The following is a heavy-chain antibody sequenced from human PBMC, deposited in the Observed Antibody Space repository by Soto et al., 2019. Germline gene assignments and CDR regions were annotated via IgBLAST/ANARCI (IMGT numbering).Heavy chain of an antibody. D-gene: IGHD4-4*01. CDR2: ISGSGGSP. CDR3: ARDRDRFYSHSLNFDY. CDR1: GFTFNSYT. Sequence: GGSLRLSCAASGFTFNSYTMAWVRQAPGKGLEWVSSISGSGGSPSYADSVQGRFTISRDNSRNTLSLQMNSLRAEDTATYYCARDRDRFYSHSLNFDYWGQGTLVTVSS. J-gene: IGHJ4*02. V-gene: IGHV3-23*01.